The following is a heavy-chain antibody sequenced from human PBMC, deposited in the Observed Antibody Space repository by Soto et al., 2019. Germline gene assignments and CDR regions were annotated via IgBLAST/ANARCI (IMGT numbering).Heavy chain of an antibody. Sequence: GVSLRVSCGAAGFTCSSYAMSWVRQAPGKGLEWVSVISGSDDSTYYADSVKGRFTISRDNSKNTLYLQMNSLRAEDTAVYYCAKRSSSSTFDYSGQRTLVTVPS. CDR1: GFTCSSYA. V-gene: IGHV3-23*01. J-gene: IGHJ4*02. CDR2: ISGSDDST. CDR3: AKRSSSSTFDY. D-gene: IGHD6-6*01.